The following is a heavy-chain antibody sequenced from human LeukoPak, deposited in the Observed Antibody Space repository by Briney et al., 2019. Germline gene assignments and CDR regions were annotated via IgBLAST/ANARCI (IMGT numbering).Heavy chain of an antibody. CDR3: ASMWEGGY. CDR1: GFTFRNYG. J-gene: IGHJ4*02. CDR2: MTQDGSEK. V-gene: IGHV3-7*01. Sequence: GESLRLSCAASGFTFRNYGMSWVRQAPGKGLEWVATMTQDGSEKYYGDSVKGRFTISRDNAQSSLFLQMNSLRDEDAAVYFCASMWEGGYWGQGTLVTVSS. D-gene: IGHD1-26*01.